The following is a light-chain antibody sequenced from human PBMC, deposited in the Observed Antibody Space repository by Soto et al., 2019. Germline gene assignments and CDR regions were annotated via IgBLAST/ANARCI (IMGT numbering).Light chain of an antibody. CDR1: SSNIGADYG. J-gene: IGLJ2*01. CDR3: QSYDSSLSGPVV. CDR2: GDG. Sequence: QSVLTQPPSVSGAPGQRVTISCTGSSSNIGADYGVHWYQQLPGTAPKLLIYGDGHRPSGVPDRFSGSKSGTSASLAITGLQAEDEADYYCQSYDSSLSGPVVFGGGTQLTVL. V-gene: IGLV1-40*01.